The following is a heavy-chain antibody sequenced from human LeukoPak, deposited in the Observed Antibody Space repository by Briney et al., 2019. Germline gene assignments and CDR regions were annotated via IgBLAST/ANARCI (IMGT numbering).Heavy chain of an antibody. CDR2: IYYSGST. D-gene: IGHD3-9*01. CDR1: GGSISSSSYY. V-gene: IGHV4-61*01. Sequence: PSETLSLTCTVSGGSISSSSYYWSWIRQPPGKGLEWIGYIYYSGSTNYNPSLKSRVTISVDTSKNQFSLKLSSVTAADTAVYYCAREGGYDILTGYYMSAFDIWGQGTMVTVSS. J-gene: IGHJ3*02. CDR3: AREGGYDILTGYYMSAFDI.